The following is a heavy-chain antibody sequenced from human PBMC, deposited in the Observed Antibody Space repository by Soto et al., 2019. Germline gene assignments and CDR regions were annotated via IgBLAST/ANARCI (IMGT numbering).Heavy chain of an antibody. V-gene: IGHV1-69*13. Sequence: SVKVSCKASGGTFSSYAISWVRQAPGQGLEWMGGIIPIFGTANYAQKFQGRVTITADESTSTAYMELSSLRSEDTAVYYCASDSTGTTEPPYYYYGMDVWGQGTTVTVSS. J-gene: IGHJ6*02. CDR3: ASDSTGTTEPPYYYYGMDV. CDR2: IIPIFGTA. CDR1: GGTFSSYA. D-gene: IGHD1-7*01.